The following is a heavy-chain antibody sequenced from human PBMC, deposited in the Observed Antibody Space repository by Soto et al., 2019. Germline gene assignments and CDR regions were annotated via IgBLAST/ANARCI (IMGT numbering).Heavy chain of an antibody. CDR3: ARDPFTYYMDV. CDR2: ILGDGSSA. CDR1: GFPFSSYW. V-gene: IGHV3-74*01. J-gene: IGHJ6*03. Sequence: GGSLGLSCAASGFPFSSYWMHWVRQAPGKGLVWVSRILGDGSSADYADSVKGRFTISRDNTKNTVYLQMNSLGADDTAVYYCARDPFTYYMDVWGKGTTVTVSS.